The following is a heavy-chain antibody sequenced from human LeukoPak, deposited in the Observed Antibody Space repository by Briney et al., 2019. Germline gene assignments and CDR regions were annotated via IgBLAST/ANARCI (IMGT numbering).Heavy chain of an antibody. CDR2: INHSGST. J-gene: IGHJ4*02. Sequence: PSETLSPTCAVYGGSFSGYYWSWIRQPPGKGLEWIGEINHSGSTNYNPSLKSRVTISVDTSKNQFSLKLSSVTAADTAVYYCARLAGDYYGSGSSDYWGQGTLVTVSS. CDR1: GGSFSGYY. CDR3: ARLAGDYYGSGSSDY. D-gene: IGHD3-10*01. V-gene: IGHV4-34*01.